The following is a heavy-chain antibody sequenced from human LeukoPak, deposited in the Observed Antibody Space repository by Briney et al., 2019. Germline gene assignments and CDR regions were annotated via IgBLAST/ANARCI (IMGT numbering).Heavy chain of an antibody. V-gene: IGHV3-74*03. Sequence: PRGSLRLSCAASGFTFSRYWMHWVRHAPGKGPLWVSRINSDGSSTKYADTVEGRFVISRDNARNILYLQMNSLRAEDTAVYYCARDYDPDYYDSSGYSDYWGQGTRVTVPS. CDR3: ARDYDPDYYDSSGYSDY. CDR2: INSDGSST. D-gene: IGHD3-22*01. J-gene: IGHJ4*01. CDR1: GFTFSRYW.